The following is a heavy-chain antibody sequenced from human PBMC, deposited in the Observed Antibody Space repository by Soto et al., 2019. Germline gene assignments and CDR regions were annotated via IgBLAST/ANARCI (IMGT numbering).Heavy chain of an antibody. D-gene: IGHD1-26*01. J-gene: IGHJ5*02. CDR1: KFSFSGYW. CDR2: VNPDGSTT. Sequence: EVQLVESGGGLVQPGGSLRLSCAASKFSFSGYWMHWVRQAPGKGLMWVSRVNPDGSTTTYADSVKGRFTISRDNAQNTVFLQMNSRRADETALDYCAKVASGSYDWFDPWGQGTLVTVSS. V-gene: IGHV3-74*01. CDR3: AKVASGSYDWFDP.